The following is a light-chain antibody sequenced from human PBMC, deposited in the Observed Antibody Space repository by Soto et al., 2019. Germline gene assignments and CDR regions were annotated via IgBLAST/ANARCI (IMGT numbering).Light chain of an antibody. CDR2: KAS. V-gene: IGKV1-5*03. J-gene: IGKJ2*01. CDR1: QSISPW. CDR3: KQYKSYSRT. Sequence: DIQMTQSPSTLSASVGDRVTITCRASQSISPWLAWYQQKPGKAPKVLIYKASSLETGVPARFSGSGSGTEFTLTISSLQPDDFATYYCKQYKSYSRTFGQGTKLEIK.